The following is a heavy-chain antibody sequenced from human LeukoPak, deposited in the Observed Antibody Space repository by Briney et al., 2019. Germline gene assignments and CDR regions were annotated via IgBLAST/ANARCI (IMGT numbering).Heavy chain of an antibody. D-gene: IGHD5-18*01. V-gene: IGHV3-30*02. CDR3: AKGPGYRDF. CDR1: GFTFSNYG. CDR2: IRNDGSNN. Sequence: GGSLRLSCAASGFTFSNYGMHWVRQAPGKGLEWVAYIRNDGSNNYYEDSVKGRFTISRDNSKNMLYLQMNSLRAEDTAMYFCAKGPGYRDFWGQGTLVTVSS. J-gene: IGHJ4*02.